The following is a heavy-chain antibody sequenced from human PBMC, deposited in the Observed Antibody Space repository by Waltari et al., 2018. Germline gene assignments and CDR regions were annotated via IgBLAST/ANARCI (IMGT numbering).Heavy chain of an antibody. CDR1: GGSISSSSYY. D-gene: IGHD3-3*01. Sequence: QLQLQESGPGLVKPSETLSLTCTVSGGSISSSSYYWGWIRQPPGKGLEWIGSIYYIGSTYYNPSLKSRVTISVDTSKNQFSLKLSSVTAADTAVYYCAIYDFSGGMDVWGQGTTVTVSS. CDR2: IYYIGST. J-gene: IGHJ6*02. CDR3: AIYDFSGGMDV. V-gene: IGHV4-39*07.